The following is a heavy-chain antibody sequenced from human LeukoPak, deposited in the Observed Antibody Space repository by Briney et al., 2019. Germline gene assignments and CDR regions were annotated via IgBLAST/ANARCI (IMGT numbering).Heavy chain of an antibody. D-gene: IGHD3-3*01. CDR1: GYTFTGYY. J-gene: IGHJ6*02. Sequence: ASVKVSCKASGYTFTGYYMHWVRQAPGQGLEWMGWINPNSGGTNYAQKFQGRVTMTRDTSISTAYMELSRLRSDDTAVYYCARGVRFLEWLPHYYYYGMDVWGQGTTVTVSS. CDR3: ARGVRFLEWLPHYYYYGMDV. CDR2: INPNSGGT. V-gene: IGHV1-2*02.